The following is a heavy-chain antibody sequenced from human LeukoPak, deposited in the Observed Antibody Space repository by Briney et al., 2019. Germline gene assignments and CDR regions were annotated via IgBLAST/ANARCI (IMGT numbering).Heavy chain of an antibody. CDR3: ARDCGSDCSQAFDI. CDR1: GFPFNYAY. CDR2: IKQDATQK. Sequence: PGGSLRLSCAASGFPFNYAYMSWVRQAPGKGLEWVADIKQDATQKYYVDSVEGRFSISRDNAKNSLYLQMNSLRVEDTAVYYCARDCGSDCSQAFDIWGQGTMVTVSS. V-gene: IGHV3-7*05. D-gene: IGHD2-21*02. J-gene: IGHJ3*02.